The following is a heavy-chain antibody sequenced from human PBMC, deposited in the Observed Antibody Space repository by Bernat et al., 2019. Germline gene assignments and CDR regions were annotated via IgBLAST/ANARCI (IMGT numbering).Heavy chain of an antibody. J-gene: IGHJ4*02. CDR2: IYSGGRT. CDR3: AREADSSGYDLDY. D-gene: IGHD3-22*01. V-gene: IGHV3-66*01. CDR1: GFTVSSNY. Sequence: EVQLVESGGGLVQPGGSLRLSCAAYGFTVSSNYMSWVRQAPGKGLEWVSVIYSGGRTYYADSVKGRFTISRDNSKNTLYLQMNSLRAEDTAVYYCAREADSSGYDLDYWGQGTLVTVSS.